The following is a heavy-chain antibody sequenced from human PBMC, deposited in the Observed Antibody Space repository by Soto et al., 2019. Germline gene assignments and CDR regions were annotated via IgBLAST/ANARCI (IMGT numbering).Heavy chain of an antibody. Sequence: RIRQAPGKRLEWVAVISYDGSNKYYTDSVKGRFTISRDNSKNTLYMQMNRMRAEDTAVYYCAKDPMYSSSWYSM. CDR2: ISYDGSNK. V-gene: IGHV3-30*18. D-gene: IGHD6-13*01. CDR3: AKDPMYSSSWYSM. J-gene: IGHJ6*01.